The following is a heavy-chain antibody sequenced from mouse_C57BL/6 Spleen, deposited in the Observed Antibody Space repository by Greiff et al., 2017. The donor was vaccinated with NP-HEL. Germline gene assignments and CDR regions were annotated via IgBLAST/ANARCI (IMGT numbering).Heavy chain of an antibody. CDR1: GYTFTSYW. J-gene: IGHJ3*01. CDR3: ARILLRSAWFAY. V-gene: IGHV1-53*01. CDR2: INPSNGGT. D-gene: IGHD1-1*01. Sequence: QVQLQQPGTELVKPGASVKLSCKASGYTFTSYWMHWVKQRPGQGLEWIGNINPSNGGTNYNEKFKRKATLTVDKSSSTAYMQLSSLTSEDSAVYYCARILLRSAWFAYWGQGTLVTVSA.